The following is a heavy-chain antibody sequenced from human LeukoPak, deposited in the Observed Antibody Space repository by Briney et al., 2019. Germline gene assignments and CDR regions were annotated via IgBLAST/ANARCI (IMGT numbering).Heavy chain of an antibody. D-gene: IGHD4-23*01. Sequence: SETLSLTCTDSGGSISSFYWSWIRQPPGKGLEWIGYIYYSGSTNYNPSLKSRLTISVDTSKNQFSLKLTSLTAADTAVYYCARSYGGYSYWYFDLWGRGTLVTVSS. CDR2: IYYSGST. V-gene: IGHV4-59*01. CDR3: ARSYGGYSYWYFDL. J-gene: IGHJ2*01. CDR1: GGSISSFY.